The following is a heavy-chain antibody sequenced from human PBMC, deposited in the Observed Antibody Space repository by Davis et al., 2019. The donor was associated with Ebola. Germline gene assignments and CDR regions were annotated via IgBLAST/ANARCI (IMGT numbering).Heavy chain of an antibody. CDR3: AKDIVTEYYYYYGMDV. J-gene: IGHJ6*02. CDR1: GFTFDDYA. V-gene: IGHV3-9*01. D-gene: IGHD2-21*01. CDR2: ISWNSGSI. Sequence: GGSLRLSCAASGFTFDDYAMHWVRHAPGKGLEWVSGISWNSGSIGYADSVKGRFTISRDNAKNSLYLQMNSLRAEDTALYYCAKDIVTEYYYYYGMDVWGQGTTVTVSS.